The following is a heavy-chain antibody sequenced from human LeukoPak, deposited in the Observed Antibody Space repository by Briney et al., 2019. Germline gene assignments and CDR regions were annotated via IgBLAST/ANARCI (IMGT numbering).Heavy chain of an antibody. Sequence: GGSLGLSCAASGFTFSNYWMTWVRQAPGKGLEWVANIKEDGSEKYSVDSVRGRFTVSRENAKNSLYLQMNSLRVEDTAVYYCARLHSGRYYGDAFDIWGQGTMVTVSS. CDR2: IKEDGSEK. V-gene: IGHV3-7*03. CDR3: ARLHSGRYYGDAFDI. J-gene: IGHJ3*02. CDR1: GFTFSNYW. D-gene: IGHD1-26*01.